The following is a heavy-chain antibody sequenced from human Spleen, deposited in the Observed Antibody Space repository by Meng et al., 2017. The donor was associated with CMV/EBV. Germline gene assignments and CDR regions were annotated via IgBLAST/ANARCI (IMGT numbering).Heavy chain of an antibody. J-gene: IGHJ4*02. CDR1: GFTFDDYA. D-gene: IGHD6-13*01. CDR2: ISWNSGSI. Sequence: LSLTCAAPGFTFDDYAMHWVRQAPGKGLEWVSGISWNSGSIGYADSVKGRFTISRDNAKNSLYLQMNSLRAEDTALYYCAKGALRIIYSTKDYWGQGTLVTVSS. V-gene: IGHV3-9*01. CDR3: AKGALRIIYSTKDY.